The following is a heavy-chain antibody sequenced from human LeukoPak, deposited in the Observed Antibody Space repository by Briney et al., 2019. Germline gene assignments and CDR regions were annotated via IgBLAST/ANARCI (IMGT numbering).Heavy chain of an antibody. V-gene: IGHV3-33*08. Sequence: GGSLTLSCAASGFTFSSCAMHRVRQAPGKELEWVAVIWYDGSNKYYADSVKGRFAISRDNSKNTLYLQMNSLRAEDTAVYYCARISGGSFPFDYWGQGTPVTVSS. CDR1: GFTFSSCA. CDR2: IWYDGSNK. CDR3: ARISGGSFPFDY. D-gene: IGHD2-15*01. J-gene: IGHJ4*02.